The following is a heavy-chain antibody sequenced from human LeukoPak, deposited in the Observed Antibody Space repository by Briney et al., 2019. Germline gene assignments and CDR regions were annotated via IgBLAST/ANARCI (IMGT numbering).Heavy chain of an antibody. CDR3: ARWEKEMATNVGFDY. Sequence: ASVKVSCKASGYTFTSYYMHWVRQAPGQGLEWMGIINPSGGSTSYAQKFQGRVTMTRDTSTSTVYMELSSLRSEDTAVHYCARWEKEMATNVGFDYWGQGTLVTVSS. J-gene: IGHJ4*02. CDR1: GYTFTSYY. V-gene: IGHV1-46*01. D-gene: IGHD5-24*01. CDR2: INPSGGST.